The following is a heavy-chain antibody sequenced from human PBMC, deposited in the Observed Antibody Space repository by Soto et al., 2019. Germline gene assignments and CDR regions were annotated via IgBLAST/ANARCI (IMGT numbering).Heavy chain of an antibody. Sequence: AAVKVSCKASGYMLVTYGINWVRQAPGQGLDWMGWISAYNGNTKYAQNLQGRVTMTTDASTSTAYMEMRSLRSDDTAVYYCARDLDGSGSYYTDYWGPGTLVTVSS. V-gene: IGHV1-18*01. CDR2: ISAYNGNT. CDR1: GYMLVTYG. J-gene: IGHJ4*02. D-gene: IGHD3-10*01. CDR3: ARDLDGSGSYYTDY.